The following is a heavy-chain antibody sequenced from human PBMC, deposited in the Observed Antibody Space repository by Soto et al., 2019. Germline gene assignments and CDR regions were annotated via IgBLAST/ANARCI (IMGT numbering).Heavy chain of an antibody. D-gene: IGHD5-18*01. V-gene: IGHV1-3*01. J-gene: IGHJ4*02. CDR2: INPDNGNT. CDR1: GYTFTRYT. CDR3: ARGYDTALAPIF. Sequence: ASVKVSCKASGYTFTRYTMNWVRQAPGQRLEWMGWINPDNGNTKSSQKFQDRVIITRDTSASTAYMDLSSLRSEDTAVYYCARGYDTALAPIFWGQGILVTVSS.